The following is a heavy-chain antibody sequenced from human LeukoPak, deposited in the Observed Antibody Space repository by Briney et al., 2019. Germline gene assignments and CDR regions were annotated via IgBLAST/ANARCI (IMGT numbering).Heavy chain of an antibody. J-gene: IGHJ4*02. D-gene: IGHD3-10*01. CDR2: ISDSGGST. CDR1: GITLSNYG. V-gene: IGHV3-23*01. CDR3: AKRGIVIRAVIIVGFHKEAYYFDY. Sequence: PGGSLRLSCAVSGITLSNYGMSWVRQAPGKGLEWVAGISDSGGSTNYADFVKGRFTISRDNPKNTLYLQMNSLRAEDTAVYFCAKRGIVIRAVIIVGFHKEAYYFDYWGQGALVTVSS.